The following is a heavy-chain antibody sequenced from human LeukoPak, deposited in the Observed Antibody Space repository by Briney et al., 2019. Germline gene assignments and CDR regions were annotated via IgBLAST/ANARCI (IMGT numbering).Heavy chain of an antibody. D-gene: IGHD4-17*01. CDR1: GGSISSSSYY. V-gene: IGHV4-39*01. CDR2: IYYRVNT. J-gene: IGHJ4*01. Sequence: SETLSLTCTVSGGSISSSSYYWGWIRQPPGKGLQWIGSIYYRVNTYYTPSLKSRVTISVDTSKNQFTLKLSSVTAADTAVYYCASPPLDYGDSSIDYWGHGTLVTVSS. CDR3: ASPPLDYGDSSIDY.